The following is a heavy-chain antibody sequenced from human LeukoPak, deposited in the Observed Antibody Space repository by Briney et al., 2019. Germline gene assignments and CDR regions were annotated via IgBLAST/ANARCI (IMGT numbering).Heavy chain of an antibody. D-gene: IGHD1-26*01. Sequence: GRSLRLSCAASGFTFDGYAVHWVRQAPGKGLEWVSGISWNGGTIGYADSVKGRFTISRDNAKNSLYLQMNSLRAEDTAVYYCARDWGWELRDEGYWGQGTLVTVSS. CDR3: ARDWGWELRDEGY. J-gene: IGHJ4*02. V-gene: IGHV3-9*01. CDR2: ISWNGGTI. CDR1: GFTFDGYA.